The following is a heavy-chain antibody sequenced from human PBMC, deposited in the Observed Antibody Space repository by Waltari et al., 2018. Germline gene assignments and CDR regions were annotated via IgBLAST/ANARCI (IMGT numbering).Heavy chain of an antibody. CDR1: GGSFSGYY. Sequence: QVQLQQWGAGLLKPSETLSLTCAVYGGSFSGYYWSWIRQPPGKGLEWIGEINHSGSTKYNPSLKSRVTISVDTSKNQFSLKLSSVTAADTAVYYCARIDFWSGYYYYYGMDVWGQGTTVTVSS. J-gene: IGHJ6*02. V-gene: IGHV4-34*01. D-gene: IGHD3-3*01. CDR3: ARIDFWSGYYYYYGMDV. CDR2: INHSGST.